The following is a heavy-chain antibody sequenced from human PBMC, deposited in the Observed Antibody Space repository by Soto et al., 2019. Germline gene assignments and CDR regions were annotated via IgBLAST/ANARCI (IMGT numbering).Heavy chain of an antibody. CDR1: GFTFNYYG. D-gene: IGHD6-13*01. J-gene: IGHJ4*02. V-gene: IGHV3-30*18. Sequence: QVQLVESGGGVVQPGRSLRLSCAASGFTFNYYGVHWVRQAPGKGLEWVATISNDGINEYYADSVKGRFTISRDNSKNTLHLQMNSLRPEDTDVYYCAKAVGSSCFDYWGQGTLVTVSS. CDR3: AKAVGSSCFDY. CDR2: ISNDGINE.